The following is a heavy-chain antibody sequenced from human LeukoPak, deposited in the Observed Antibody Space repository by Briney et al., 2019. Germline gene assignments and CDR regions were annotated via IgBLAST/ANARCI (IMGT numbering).Heavy chain of an antibody. Sequence: GGSLRLSCAVSGFTFTNYWMSWARQSPGKGLEWVANIYLDGSRAYYVDSVKGRFTISRDNAKNSLFLQMNSLRAEDTAVYYCARRAGDYSHPYDYWGQGTLVTVSS. CDR3: ARRAGDYSHPYDY. CDR2: IYLDGSRA. CDR1: GFTFTNYW. V-gene: IGHV3-7*03. J-gene: IGHJ4*02. D-gene: IGHD3-22*01.